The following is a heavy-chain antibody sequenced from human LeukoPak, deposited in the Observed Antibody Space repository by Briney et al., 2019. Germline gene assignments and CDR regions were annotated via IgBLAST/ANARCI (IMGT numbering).Heavy chain of an antibody. CDR3: ARIPTVTFFDY. Sequence: SETLSLTCTVSGGSISSSSYYWGWIRQPPGKGLEWIGSIYYSESTYQNPSLKSRVTISVDTSKNQFSLKLSSVTAADTAVYYCARIPTVTFFDYWGQGTLVTVSS. CDR1: GGSISSSSYY. J-gene: IGHJ4*02. CDR2: IYYSEST. D-gene: IGHD4-17*01. V-gene: IGHV4-39*07.